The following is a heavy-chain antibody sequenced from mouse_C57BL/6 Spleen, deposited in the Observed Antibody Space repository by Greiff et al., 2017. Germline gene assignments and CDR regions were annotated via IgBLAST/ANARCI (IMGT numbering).Heavy chain of an antibody. D-gene: IGHD2-4*01. CDR1: GFSLTSYA. J-gene: IGHJ4*01. CDR3: ARNKDYDYDGSMDY. Sequence: VKLMESGPGLVAPSQSLSITCTVSGFSLTSYAISWVRQPPGTGLEWLGVIWTGGGTNYNSALKSRLSISKDNSKSQVFLKMNSLQTDDTARYYCARNKDYDYDGSMDYWGQGTSVTVSS. V-gene: IGHV2-9-1*01. CDR2: IWTGGGT.